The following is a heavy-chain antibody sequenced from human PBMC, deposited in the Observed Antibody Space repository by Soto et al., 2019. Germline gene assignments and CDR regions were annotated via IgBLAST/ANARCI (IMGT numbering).Heavy chain of an antibody. CDR3: ARVGGYSYGGVDY. CDR2: INPSGGST. Sequence: QVQLVQSGAEVKKPGASVKVSCKASGYTFTSYYMHWVRQAPGQGLEWMGIINPSGGSTTYAQKFQGRVSMTRDTSTSTDYMELSSLRSEDTAVYSCARVGGYSYGGVDYWGQGTLVTVSS. D-gene: IGHD5-18*01. J-gene: IGHJ4*02. V-gene: IGHV1-46*01. CDR1: GYTFTSYY.